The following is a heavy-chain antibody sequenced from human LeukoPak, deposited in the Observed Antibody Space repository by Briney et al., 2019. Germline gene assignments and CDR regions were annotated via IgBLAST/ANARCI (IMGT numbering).Heavy chain of an antibody. D-gene: IGHD4-17*01. Sequence: ASVKVSCKASGYTFTSYGISWVRQAPGQGLEWMSWISPSNGNTNYAQKLQGRVTMTTDTSTSTAYMELRSLRSDDTAVYYCARERPGHDYGDYVLDYWGQGTLVTVSS. CDR3: ARERPGHDYGDYVLDY. CDR1: GYTFTSYG. V-gene: IGHV1-18*01. J-gene: IGHJ4*02. CDR2: ISPSNGNT.